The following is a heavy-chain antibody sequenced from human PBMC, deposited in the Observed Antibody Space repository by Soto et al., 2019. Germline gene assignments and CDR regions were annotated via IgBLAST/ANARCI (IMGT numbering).Heavy chain of an antibody. J-gene: IGHJ6*02. D-gene: IGHD3-10*01. Sequence: VQLVESGGGVVQPGRSLRLSCAASGFTFSSYAMHWVRQAPGKGLEWVAVISYDGSNKYYADSVKGRFTISRDNSKNTLYLQMNSLRAEDTAVYYCARINGDGRFRFGELLSYYYYGMDVWGQGTTVTVSS. CDR2: ISYDGSNK. V-gene: IGHV3-30-3*01. CDR1: GFTFSSYA. CDR3: ARINGDGRFRFGELLSYYYYGMDV.